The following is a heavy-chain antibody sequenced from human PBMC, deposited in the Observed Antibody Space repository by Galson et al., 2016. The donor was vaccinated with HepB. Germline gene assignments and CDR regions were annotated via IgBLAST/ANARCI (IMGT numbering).Heavy chain of an antibody. D-gene: IGHD5-18*01. CDR3: ARDLHGYTYGIDY. Sequence: SLRLSCAASGVTVSSNYMSWVRQAPGKGLEWVAVIYSDGSTYNAESVKGRFTISRDNSKNTLYLQMNSLRAEDTAVYYCARDLHGYTYGIDYWGQGTLVTVSS. J-gene: IGHJ4*02. V-gene: IGHV3-53*01. CDR2: IYSDGST. CDR1: GVTVSSNY.